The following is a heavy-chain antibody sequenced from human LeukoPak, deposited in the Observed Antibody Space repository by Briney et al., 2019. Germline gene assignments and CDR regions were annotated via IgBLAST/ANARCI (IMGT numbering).Heavy chain of an antibody. V-gene: IGHV1-2*06. J-gene: IGHJ6*02. CDR3: ARGSPLAWFGELLAPRYYYYGMDV. D-gene: IGHD3-10*01. CDR2: INPNSGGT. Sequence: ASVKVSCKASGYTFTGYYMHWVRQAPGQGLEWMGRINPNSGGTNYAQKFQGRVTMTRDTSISTAYKELSRLRSDDTAVYYCARGSPLAWFGELLAPRYYYYGMDVWGQGTTVTVSS. CDR1: GYTFTGYY.